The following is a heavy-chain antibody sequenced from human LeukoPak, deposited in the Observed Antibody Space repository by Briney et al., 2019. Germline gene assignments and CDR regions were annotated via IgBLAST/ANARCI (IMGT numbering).Heavy chain of an antibody. CDR3: ARDAGSGSYYNPFGY. CDR2: IYYSGST. CDR1: GGSISSSSYY. Sequence: PSETLSLTCTVSGGSISSSSYYWGWIRQPPGKGLEWIGYIYYSGSTNYNPSLKSRVTISVDTSKNQFSLKLSSVTAADTAVYYCARDAGSGSYYNPFGYWGQGTLVTVSS. D-gene: IGHD3-10*01. J-gene: IGHJ4*02. V-gene: IGHV4-61*01.